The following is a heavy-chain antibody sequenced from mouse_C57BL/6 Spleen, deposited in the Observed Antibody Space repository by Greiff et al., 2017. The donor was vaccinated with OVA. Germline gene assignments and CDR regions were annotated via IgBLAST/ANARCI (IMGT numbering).Heavy chain of an antibody. Sequence: QVQLQQPGAELVRPGTSVKLSCKASGYTFTSYWMHWVKQRPGQGLEWIGVIDPSDSYTNYNQKFKGKATLTVDTSPSTAYMQLSSLTSEDSAVYYCARKGTVYYFDYWGQGTTLTVSS. J-gene: IGHJ2*01. V-gene: IGHV1-59*01. CDR2: IDPSDSYT. D-gene: IGHD1-1*01. CDR3: ARKGTVYYFDY. CDR1: GYTFTSYW.